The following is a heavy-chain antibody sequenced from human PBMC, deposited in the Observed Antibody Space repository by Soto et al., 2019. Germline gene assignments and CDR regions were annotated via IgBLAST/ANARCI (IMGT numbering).Heavy chain of an antibody. D-gene: IGHD3-3*01. Sequence: PGGSLRLSCAASGFTFSSYAMSWVRQAPGKGLEWVSAISGSGGSTYYADSVKGRFTISRDNSKNTLYLQMNSLRAEDTAVYYCAKLVPYYDFWSAPGAFDIWGQGTMVTVS. V-gene: IGHV3-23*01. CDR1: GFTFSSYA. CDR2: ISGSGGST. CDR3: AKLVPYYDFWSAPGAFDI. J-gene: IGHJ3*02.